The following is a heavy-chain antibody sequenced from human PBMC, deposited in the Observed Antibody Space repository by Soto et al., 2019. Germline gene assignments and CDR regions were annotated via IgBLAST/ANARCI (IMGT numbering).Heavy chain of an antibody. CDR3: ARDNWEVVPAAIIYYYYGMDV. Sequence: GGSLRLSCAASGFTFSSYGMHWVRQAPGKGLEWVAVIWYDGSNKYYADSVKGRFTISRDNSKNTLYLQMNSLRAEDTAVYYCARDNWEVVPAAIIYYYYGMDVWGQGTTVTVS. CDR2: IWYDGSNK. J-gene: IGHJ6*02. V-gene: IGHV3-33*01. CDR1: GFTFSSYG. D-gene: IGHD2-2*01.